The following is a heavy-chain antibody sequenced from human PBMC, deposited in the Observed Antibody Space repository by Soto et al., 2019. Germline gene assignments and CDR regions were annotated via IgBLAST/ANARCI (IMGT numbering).Heavy chain of an antibody. D-gene: IGHD6-13*01. J-gene: IGHJ4*02. V-gene: IGHV3-23*01. CDR3: AKDMLLKYSSSSRNFAY. CDR1: VFTFSSYA. CDR2: TSGSGGST. Sequence: PEASMRLPCPAAVFTFSSYAMRWVRQAPGQGLEGVSATSGSGGSTYYADSVKGRFTIYRDNSKNTLYLQMNRLRGEHTTGYYYAKDMLLKYSSSSRNFAYGGQGTLVTVSS.